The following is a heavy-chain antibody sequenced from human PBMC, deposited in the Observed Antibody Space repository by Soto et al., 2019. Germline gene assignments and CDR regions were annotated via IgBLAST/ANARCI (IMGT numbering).Heavy chain of an antibody. Sequence: GESLKXSCEGSGYXFSNYWIAWVRQMPGKGLEWLGMIYPADSDTRYRPSLQGQVTISADKSISTAYLQWNSLKASDTAVYYCGRERQWEPVPYWGQGTPVTVSS. CDR3: GRERQWEPVPY. V-gene: IGHV5-51*01. D-gene: IGHD1-26*01. CDR2: IYPADSDT. J-gene: IGHJ4*02. CDR1: GYXFSNYW.